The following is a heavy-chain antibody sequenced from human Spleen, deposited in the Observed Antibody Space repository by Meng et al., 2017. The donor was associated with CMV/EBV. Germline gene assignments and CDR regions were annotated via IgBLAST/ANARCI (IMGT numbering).Heavy chain of an antibody. CDR2: ISSSGSTI. D-gene: IGHD3-16*01. CDR1: GFTFSSYD. J-gene: IGHJ6*02. Sequence: LSLTCAASGFTFSSYDMNWVRQTPGKGLEWVSFISSSGSTIYYADSVKGRFIISRDNAKNSLYLQMTSLRAEDTAVYYCARDWALDVWGQGTTVTVSS. V-gene: IGHV3-48*03. CDR3: ARDWALDV.